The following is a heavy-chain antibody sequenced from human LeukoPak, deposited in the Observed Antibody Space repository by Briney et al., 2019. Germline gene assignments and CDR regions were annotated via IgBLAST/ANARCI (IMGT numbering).Heavy chain of an antibody. V-gene: IGHV3-21*01. CDR2: ISSSSSYI. J-gene: IGHJ4*02. Sequence: PGGSLRFSCAASGFTFSSYSMNWVPQAPGKGLEWVSSISSSSSYIYYADSVKGRFTISRDNAKNSLYLQMSSLRAEDTAVYYCARVSVATSFDYWGQGTLVTVSS. CDR3: ARVSVATSFDY. CDR1: GFTFSSYS. D-gene: IGHD5-12*01.